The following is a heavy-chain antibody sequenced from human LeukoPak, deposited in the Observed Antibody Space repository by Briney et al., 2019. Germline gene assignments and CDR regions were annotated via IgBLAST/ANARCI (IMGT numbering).Heavy chain of an antibody. J-gene: IGHJ5*02. D-gene: IGHD3-16*01. CDR1: GFSFSNYA. Sequence: GGSLRLSCAASGFSFSNYAMNWVRQAPGKGLEWVSVISVGGATTYYADSVKGRFTISRDNSKNTLYLQMNSLRAEDTAVYYCAKDWAWGWFDPWGQGTLVTVSS. CDR2: ISVGGATT. V-gene: IGHV3-23*01. CDR3: AKDWAWGWFDP.